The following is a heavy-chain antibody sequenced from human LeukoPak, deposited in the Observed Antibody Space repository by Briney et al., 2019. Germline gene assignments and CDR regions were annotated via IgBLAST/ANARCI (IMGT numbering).Heavy chain of an antibody. CDR3: ARVRTPEEGLGFDP. V-gene: IGHV4-30-2*01. Sequence: SETLSLTCAVSGGSISSGGYSWSWIRQPPGKGLEWNGYIYHSGSTYYNPSLKSRVTISVDRSKNQFYLKLSSVTAADTAVYYGARVRTPEEGLGFDPSGQGTLVTVSS. CDR1: GGSISSGGYS. CDR2: IYHSGST. D-gene: IGHD1-14*01. J-gene: IGHJ5*02.